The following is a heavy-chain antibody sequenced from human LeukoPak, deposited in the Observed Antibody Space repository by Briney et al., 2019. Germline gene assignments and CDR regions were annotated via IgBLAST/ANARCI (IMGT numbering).Heavy chain of an antibody. D-gene: IGHD4-17*01. CDR1: GFTFSSFA. J-gene: IGHJ6*02. CDR3: AKAQTMTMVTTVFYYGMDV. CDR2: ITPSDGST. V-gene: IGHV3-23*01. Sequence: PGGSLRLSCAASGFTFSSFAMSWVRQAPGKGLEWVSVITPSDGSTYYSDSVRSRFTISRDNSKNTMYLQMNSLRAEDTAVYYCAKAQTMTMVTTVFYYGMDVWGQGTTVIVSS.